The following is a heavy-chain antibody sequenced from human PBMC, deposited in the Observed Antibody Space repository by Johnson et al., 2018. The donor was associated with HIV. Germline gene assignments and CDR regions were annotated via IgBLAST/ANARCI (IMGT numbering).Heavy chain of an antibody. D-gene: IGHD1-1*01. J-gene: IGHJ3*02. CDR1: GITVSSNY. V-gene: IGHV3-66*01. CDR3: ARPRGVQAGLGAFDI. Sequence: EVQLVESGGGLAQPGGSLRLSCAASGITVSSNYMSWVRQAPGKGLEWVSVIFTVGDVYYGDPVKGRFPISRDNSKNTLYLQMNSLRAEDTAVYYCARPRGVQAGLGAFDIWGQGTMVTVSS. CDR2: IFTVGDV.